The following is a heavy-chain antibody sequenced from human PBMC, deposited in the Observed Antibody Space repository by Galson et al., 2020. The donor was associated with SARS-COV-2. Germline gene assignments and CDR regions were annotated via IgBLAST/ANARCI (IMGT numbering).Heavy chain of an antibody. Sequence: SVKVSCKASGGTFSSYAISWVRQAPGQGLEWMGGIIPIFGTANYAQKFQGRVTITADESTSTAYMELSSLRSEDTAVYYCARGSGIAALREGYLDLWGRGPLVCVSS. CDR1: GGTFSSYA. J-gene: IGHJ2*01. CDR3: ARGSGIAALREGYLDL. D-gene: IGHD6-25*01. V-gene: IGHV1-69*13. CDR2: IIPIFGTA.